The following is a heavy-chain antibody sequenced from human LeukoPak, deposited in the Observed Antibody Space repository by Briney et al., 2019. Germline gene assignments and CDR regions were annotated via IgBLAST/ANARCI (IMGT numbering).Heavy chain of an antibody. V-gene: IGHV1-24*01. D-gene: IGHD6-13*01. CDR2: FDPEDGET. J-gene: IGHJ4*02. Sequence: GASVTVSCKVSGYTLTELSTHWVRQAPGKGLEWMGGFDPEDGETIYAQKFQGRVTMTEDTSTDTAYMELSSLRSEDTAVYYCATDLTGIAAAGSVWDFDYWGQGTLVTVSS. CDR1: GYTLTELS. CDR3: ATDLTGIAAAGSVWDFDY.